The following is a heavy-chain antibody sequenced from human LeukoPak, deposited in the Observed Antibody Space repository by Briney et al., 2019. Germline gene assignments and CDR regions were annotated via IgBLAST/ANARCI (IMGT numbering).Heavy chain of an antibody. J-gene: IGHJ4*02. CDR2: VDGGDGNT. D-gene: IGHD1-26*01. CDR1: GYNFAGYA. CDR3: ARQSRELLGDYFDY. Sequence: ASVKVSCKASGYNFAGYAMHWVRQAPGQSLEWMGRVDGGDGNTKYSQNFQGRVTMTRDTSTSTVYMELSSLRSEDTAVYYCARQSRELLGDYFDYWGQGTLVTVSS. V-gene: IGHV1-3*01.